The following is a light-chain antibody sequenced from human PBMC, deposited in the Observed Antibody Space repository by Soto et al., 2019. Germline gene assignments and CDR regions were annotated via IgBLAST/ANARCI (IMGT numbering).Light chain of an antibody. J-gene: IGKJ3*01. CDR3: QQYGSSPPFT. Sequence: EIVLTQSPGTLSLSPGERATLSCRASQSVGSTYLAWYQQKPGQAPRLLIYGASSRATGIPDRFSGSGSGKDFTLTISRLELEDFAVYYCQQYGSSPPFTFGPGTKVDIK. CDR2: GAS. CDR1: QSVGSTY. V-gene: IGKV3-20*01.